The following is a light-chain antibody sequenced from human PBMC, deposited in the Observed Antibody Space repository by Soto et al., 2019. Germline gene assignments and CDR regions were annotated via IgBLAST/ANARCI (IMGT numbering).Light chain of an antibody. CDR2: AAS. CDR1: QSISSY. V-gene: IGKV1-39*01. Sequence: DIQMTQSPSSLSASVGDRVTITCRASQSISSYLNWYQQKPGKAPKLLIYAASSLQSGVPSRFSGSGSRTDFTLTISSLQPEDFATYYCQQSYSTLGTFGQGTKLEIK. J-gene: IGKJ2*01. CDR3: QQSYSTLGT.